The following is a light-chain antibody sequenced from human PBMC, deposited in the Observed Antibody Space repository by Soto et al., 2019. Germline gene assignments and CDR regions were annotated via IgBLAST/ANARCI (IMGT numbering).Light chain of an antibody. CDR2: GAS. CDR1: QSVNSNY. Sequence: EIVLTQSPGTLSLSPGERATLSCRTSQSVNSNYLAWHQQKPGQAPRLLIYGASSRATGIPDRFSGSGSGTDFTLTISRPEPEDFAVYYCQQCGTSTWTFGQGTRVEIK. J-gene: IGKJ1*01. CDR3: QQCGTSTWT. V-gene: IGKV3-20*01.